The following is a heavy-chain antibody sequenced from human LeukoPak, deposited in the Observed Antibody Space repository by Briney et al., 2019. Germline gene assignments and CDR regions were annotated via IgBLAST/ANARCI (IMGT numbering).Heavy chain of an antibody. CDR2: IWSDGSNK. D-gene: IGHD2-2*01. J-gene: IGHJ4*02. CDR3: ASVCSGTSCHFDY. CDR1: GFTFSTYG. Sequence: GGSLRLSCAASGFTFSTYGMYWVRQAPGKGLEWVATIWSDGSNKHYADSVKGRFTISRDNSKNTLYLQMNSLRAEDTAVYYCASVCSGTSCHFDYWGQGTLVTVSS. V-gene: IGHV3-33*01.